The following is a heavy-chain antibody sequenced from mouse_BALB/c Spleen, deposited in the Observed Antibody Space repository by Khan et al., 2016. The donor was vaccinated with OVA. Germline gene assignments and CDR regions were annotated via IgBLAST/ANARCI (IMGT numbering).Heavy chain of an antibody. CDR1: GYTFTNYW. D-gene: IGHD2-1*01. CDR2: IFPGNSDT. J-gene: IGHJ2*01. CDR3: ARNGFGNYELWDY. Sequence: VQLQQSGTVLARPGASVKMSCKASGYTFTNYWMHWVKQRPGQGLEWIGTIFPGNSDTNYNQKFTGKAKLTAVTSTSPAYMELSSLTNEDSGVCYCARNGFGNYELWDYLGECTTLAVS. V-gene: IGHV1-5*01.